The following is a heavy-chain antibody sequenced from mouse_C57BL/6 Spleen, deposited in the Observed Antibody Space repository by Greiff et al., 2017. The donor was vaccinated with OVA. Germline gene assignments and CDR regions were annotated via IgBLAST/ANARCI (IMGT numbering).Heavy chain of an antibody. CDR1: GYTFTSYW. Sequence: QVQLKQPGAELVKPGASVKSSCQASGYTFTSYWMHWVKQRHGQGLEWIGMIHPNSGSTNYNEKFKSKATLTVDKSSSTAYMQLSSLTSEDSAVYYCARRTTVGGDYFDYWGQGDTLSGSS. CDR2: IHPNSGST. CDR3: ARRTTVGGDYFDY. V-gene: IGHV1-64*01. J-gene: IGHJ2*01. D-gene: IGHD1-1*01.